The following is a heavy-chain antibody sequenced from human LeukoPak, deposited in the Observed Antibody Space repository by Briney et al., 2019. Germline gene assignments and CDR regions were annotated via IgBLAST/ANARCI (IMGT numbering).Heavy chain of an antibody. V-gene: IGHV3-48*01. Sequence: GGSLRLSCAASGFTFSSYSMNWVRQAPGKGLEWVSYISSSSSTIYYADSVKGRFTISRDNAKNSLYLQMNSLRAEDTAVYYCARADRYSSSWSPPAAFDYWGQGTLVTVSS. CDR2: ISSSSSTI. J-gene: IGHJ4*02. CDR1: GFTFSSYS. CDR3: ARADRYSSSWSPPAAFDY. D-gene: IGHD6-13*01.